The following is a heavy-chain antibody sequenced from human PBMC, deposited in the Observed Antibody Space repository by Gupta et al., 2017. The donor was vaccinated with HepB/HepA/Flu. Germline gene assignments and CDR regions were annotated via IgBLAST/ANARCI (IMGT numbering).Heavy chain of an antibody. CDR2: ISSSGSTI. CDR1: SDYY. Sequence: SDYYMSWIRQAPGKGLEWVSYISSSGSTIYYADSVKGRFTISRDNAKNSLYLQMNSLRAEDTAVYYCARGGVESLFYYWGQGTLVTVSS. CDR3: ARGGVESLFYY. V-gene: IGHV3-11*04. J-gene: IGHJ4*02. D-gene: IGHD5-24*01.